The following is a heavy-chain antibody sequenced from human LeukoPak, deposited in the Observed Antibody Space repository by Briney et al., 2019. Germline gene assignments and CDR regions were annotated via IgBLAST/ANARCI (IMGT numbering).Heavy chain of an antibody. CDR3: ARGNYYYYYYMDV. J-gene: IGHJ6*03. V-gene: IGHV3-30*04. CDR1: GFTFSSYA. Sequence: PGRSLRLSCAASGFTFSSYAMHWVRQAPGKGLEWVAFTRYDGSRKYYADSVKGRFTISRDNAKNSLYLQMNSLRAEDTAVYYCARGNYYYYYYMDVWGKGTTVTISS. CDR2: TRYDGSRK.